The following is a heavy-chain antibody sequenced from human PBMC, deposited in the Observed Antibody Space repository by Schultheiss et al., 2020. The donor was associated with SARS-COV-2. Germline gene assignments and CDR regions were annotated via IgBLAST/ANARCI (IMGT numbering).Heavy chain of an antibody. D-gene: IGHD1-26*01. Sequence: GGSLRLSCAASGFPFSDHYMDWVRQAPGRGLEWVGRSKNKANSYTTQYAASVTGRFTISRDDSKNSLSLEMNSLKTEDTAVYYCARASIVGYSPWDYWGQGRLVTVAS. V-gene: IGHV3-72*01. J-gene: IGHJ4*02. CDR1: GFPFSDHY. CDR2: SKNKANSYTT. CDR3: ARASIVGYSPWDY.